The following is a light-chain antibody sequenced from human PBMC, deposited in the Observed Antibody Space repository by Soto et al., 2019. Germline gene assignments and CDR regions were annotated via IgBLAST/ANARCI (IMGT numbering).Light chain of an antibody. CDR1: SSNIGAGYD. J-gene: IGLJ1*01. V-gene: IGLV1-40*01. CDR2: GNS. CDR3: QSYDSSLSGSDV. Sequence: QSVLTQPPSVSGAPGQRVTISCTGSSSNIGAGYDVHWYQQLPGTAPKLLIYGNSNRPSVVPDRFSGSKSGTSASLAITGLQAEDEADYYCQSYDSSLSGSDVFGTGTKLTV.